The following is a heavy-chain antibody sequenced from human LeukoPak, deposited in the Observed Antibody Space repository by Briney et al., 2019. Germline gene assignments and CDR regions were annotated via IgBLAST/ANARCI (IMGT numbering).Heavy chain of an antibody. V-gene: IGHV3-48*01. CDR2: IRSGGTNT. J-gene: IGHJ4*02. D-gene: IGHD5-18*01. CDR3: ARFDPSNVDTAKVTMVTDYFDY. Sequence: GGSLRLSCAASGFTFSSFSMNWVRQAPGKGLEWVSYIRSGGTNTDYTGSVKGRFTISRDNSKNTLYLQMNSLRAEDTAVYYCARFDPSNVDTAKVTMVTDYFDYWGQGTLVTVSS. CDR1: GFTFSSFS.